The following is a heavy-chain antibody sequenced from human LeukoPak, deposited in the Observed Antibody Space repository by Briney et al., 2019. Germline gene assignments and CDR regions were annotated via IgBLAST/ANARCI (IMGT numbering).Heavy chain of an antibody. J-gene: IGHJ6*03. D-gene: IGHD6-19*01. CDR1: GYTFTGYY. V-gene: IGHV1-2*06. CDR3: ARLTSSIAVGYYYYYMDV. Sequence: GASVKVSCKASGYTFTGYYMQWVRQAPGQGLEWMGRINPNSGGTNYAQKFQGRVTMTRDTSISTAYMELSRLRSDDTAVYYCARLTSSIAVGYYYYYMDVWGKGTTVTVSS. CDR2: INPNSGGT.